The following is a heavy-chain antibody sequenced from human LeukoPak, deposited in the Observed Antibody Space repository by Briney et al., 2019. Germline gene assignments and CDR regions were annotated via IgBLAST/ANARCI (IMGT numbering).Heavy chain of an antibody. V-gene: IGHV2-5*08. CDR2: IDWDDDR. Sequence: SGPTLVNPTQTLTLTCTFSGFSLSTNGMCVSWIRQPPGKAPEWLARIDWDDDRRYSPSLKSRLSIIKDTSKNQVVLTMTNMDPVDTATYYCAHRLHYGSGTNFDYWGQGTLVTVSS. CDR1: GFSLSTNGMC. D-gene: IGHD3-10*01. CDR3: AHRLHYGSGTNFDY. J-gene: IGHJ4*02.